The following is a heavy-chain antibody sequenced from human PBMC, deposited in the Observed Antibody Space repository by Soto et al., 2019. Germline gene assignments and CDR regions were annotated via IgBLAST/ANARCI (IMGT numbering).Heavy chain of an antibody. J-gene: IGHJ5*02. CDR1: GGSIETFY. CDR2: ISNSWST. V-gene: IGHV4-59*01. Sequence: PSETLSLTCTVSGGSIETFYWSWIRQPPGKGLEWIGYISNSWSTSYNPSLESRVTVSVDTAKTEFSLKLNSVTAADTATYYYSRAGVSTIYPRKNWFDPWGQGSLVAVS. D-gene: IGHD5-12*01. CDR3: SRAGVSTIYPRKNWFDP.